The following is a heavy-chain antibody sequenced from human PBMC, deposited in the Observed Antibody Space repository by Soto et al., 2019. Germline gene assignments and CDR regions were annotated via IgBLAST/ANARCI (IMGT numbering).Heavy chain of an antibody. CDR1: GGSISSYY. CDR2: MYYSGST. CDR3: ARRKAVPGNSNYGMDV. D-gene: IGHD6-19*01. Sequence: KASETLSLTCTVSGGSISSYYWSWIRQPPGKGLEWIGYMYYSGSTNYNPSLKSRVTISVDRSKNQFSLKLSSVTAADTAVYYCARRKAVPGNSNYGMDVWRQGTRVTV. J-gene: IGHJ6*02. V-gene: IGHV4-59*01.